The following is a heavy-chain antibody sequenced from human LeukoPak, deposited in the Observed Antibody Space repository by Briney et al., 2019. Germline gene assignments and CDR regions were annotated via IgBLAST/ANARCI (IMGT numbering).Heavy chain of an antibody. CDR3: ARDAGYCSSTSCQGGWFDP. D-gene: IGHD2-2*01. V-gene: IGHV1-2*02. J-gene: IGHJ5*02. CDR1: GYTFTGYY. CDR2: INPNSGGT. Sequence: EASVKVSCKASGYTFTGYYMHWLRPAPGQGLEWMGWINPNSGGTNYAQKFQGRVTMTRDTSISTAYMELSRLRSDDTAVYYCARDAGYCSSTSCQGGWFDPWGQGTLVTVSS.